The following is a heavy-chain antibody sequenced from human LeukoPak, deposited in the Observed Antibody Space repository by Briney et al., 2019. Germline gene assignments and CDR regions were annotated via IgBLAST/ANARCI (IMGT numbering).Heavy chain of an antibody. V-gene: IGHV1-46*01. J-gene: IGHJ6*04. CDR3: YLRINTIFAMDV. D-gene: IGHD3-3*01. CDR2: INPSGGST. Sequence: ASVKVSFKASGYTFTSYYMHWVRQAPGQGLEWMGIINPSGGSTSYAQKFQGRVTMTRDTSTSTVYMELSSLRSEDTAVYYCYLRINTIFAMDVWGKGATVTVSS. CDR1: GYTFTSYY.